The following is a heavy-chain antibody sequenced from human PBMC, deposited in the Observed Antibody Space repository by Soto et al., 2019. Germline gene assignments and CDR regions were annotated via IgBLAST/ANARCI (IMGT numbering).Heavy chain of an antibody. V-gene: IGHV3-30*18. Sequence: QVQMVESGGGVVQPGRSLRLSCEVSGFTFSSYGMHWVRQAPGKGLEWVAVISYAGNNKYYADSVKGRFTISRDNTKNMLDLEMNSLRAEDTAVYYCAKERLRGAVNGVFDYWGQGTLFTVSS. J-gene: IGHJ4*02. CDR1: GFTFSSYG. D-gene: IGHD6-19*01. CDR2: ISYAGNNK. CDR3: AKERLRGAVNGVFDY.